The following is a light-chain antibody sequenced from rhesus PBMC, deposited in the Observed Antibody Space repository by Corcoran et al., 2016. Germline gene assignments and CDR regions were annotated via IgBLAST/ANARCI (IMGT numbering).Light chain of an antibody. J-gene: IGKJ4*01. CDR3: QQYTIRPLT. CDR2: KAS. V-gene: IGKV1-22*01. Sequence: DIQMTQSPSSLSASVGDTVTITCRASQGIYSWLAWYQQKPGKAPKLLIYKASSLRSGVPSRFSGSGSGTDFTLTISSLQSEEFATYYCQQYTIRPLTFGGGTKVEIK. CDR1: QGIYSW.